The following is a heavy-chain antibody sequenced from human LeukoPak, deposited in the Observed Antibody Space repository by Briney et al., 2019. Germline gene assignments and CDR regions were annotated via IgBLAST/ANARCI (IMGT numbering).Heavy chain of an antibody. CDR1: GFTFSSYS. CDR2: ISSSSSTI. D-gene: IGHD1-26*01. Sequence: PGGSLRLSCAASGFTFSSYSMNWVRQAPGKGLEWVSYISSSSSTIYYADSVKGRFTISRDNAKNSLYLQMNSLRAEDTAVYYCASFPQAPDSGSYPPFDYWGQGTLVTVSS. CDR3: ASFPQAPDSGSYPPFDY. J-gene: IGHJ4*02. V-gene: IGHV3-48*04.